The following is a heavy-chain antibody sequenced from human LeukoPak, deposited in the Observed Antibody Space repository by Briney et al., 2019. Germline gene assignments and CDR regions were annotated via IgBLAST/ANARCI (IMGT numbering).Heavy chain of an antibody. Sequence: PGGSLRLSYSASGFSFSDYDMNWVRQAPGKGLEWVSAISGRSSHVYYGESVKGRFTIPGDNAKNSLYLQLDSLGVEDTAVYYCGRAFPPLRTSSAGDLWGQGTLVTVSS. J-gene: IGHJ1*01. CDR3: GRAFPPLRTSSAGDL. V-gene: IGHV3-21*01. CDR2: ISGRSSHV. CDR1: GFSFSDYD. D-gene: IGHD3-16*01.